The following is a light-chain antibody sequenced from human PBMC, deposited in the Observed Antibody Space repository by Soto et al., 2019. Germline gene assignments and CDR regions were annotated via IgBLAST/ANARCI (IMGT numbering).Light chain of an antibody. V-gene: IGLV2-23*01. J-gene: IGLJ1*01. CDR1: SSDVGSYNL. CDR3: CSYAGSSTPYV. Sequence: QSVLTQPASVSGSPGQSITISCTGTSSDVGSYNLVSWYQQHPGKAPKLMIYEGSKRPSGVSNRFSGSKSGNTASLTIFGLQAEDEADHYCCSYAGSSTPYVFGTGTKLTVL. CDR2: EGS.